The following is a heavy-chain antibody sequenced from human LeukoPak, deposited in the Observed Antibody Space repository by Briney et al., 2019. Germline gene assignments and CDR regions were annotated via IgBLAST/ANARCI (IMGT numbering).Heavy chain of an antibody. V-gene: IGHV4-34*01. J-gene: IGHJ4*02. CDR1: GGSFSGYY. Sequence: SETLSLTCAVYGGSFSGYYWSWIRQPPGRGLEWIGEINHSGSTNYNPSLKSRVTISVDTSKNQFSLKLSSVTAADTAVYYCARGLLVTMVRGVTDYWGQGTLVTVSS. CDR3: ARGLLVTMVRGVTDY. CDR2: INHSGST. D-gene: IGHD3-10*01.